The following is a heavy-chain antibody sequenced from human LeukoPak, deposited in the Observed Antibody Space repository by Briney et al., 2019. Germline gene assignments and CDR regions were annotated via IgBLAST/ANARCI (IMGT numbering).Heavy chain of an antibody. CDR1: GGSISSGDYS. D-gene: IGHD4-11*01. CDR3: ARLDSNYDGRGWFDP. J-gene: IGHJ5*02. CDR2: IYHSGST. V-gene: IGHV4-30-2*01. Sequence: PSQTLSLTCVVSGGSISSGDYSWTWIRQPPGKGLEWIGYIYHSGSTYYNPSLKSRVTISVDRSKNQFSLKLNSVTAADTAVYYCARLDSNYDGRGWFDPWGQGTLVTVSS.